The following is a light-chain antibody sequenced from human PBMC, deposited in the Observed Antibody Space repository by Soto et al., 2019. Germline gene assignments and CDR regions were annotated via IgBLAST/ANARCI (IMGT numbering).Light chain of an antibody. V-gene: IGKV4-1*01. J-gene: IGKJ4*01. CDR3: QQSYDSPIT. CDR2: WSS. Sequence: DIVMTQSPDSLALSLGERATITCKSSQTILNSSNNKNYLTWYQQKPGQPPKLLIYWSSSPQSVVPDRFSGRGSGTDFTLTTSNLQDEDWAGYYCQQSYDSPITFDGRTNVDIK. CDR1: QTILNSSNNKNY.